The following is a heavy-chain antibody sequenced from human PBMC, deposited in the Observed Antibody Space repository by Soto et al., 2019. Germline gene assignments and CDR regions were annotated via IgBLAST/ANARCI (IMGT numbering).Heavy chain of an antibody. CDR1: GGTFSNYA. D-gene: IGHD6-13*01. Sequence: SVKVSCKASGGTFSNYAINWVRQAPGQGLEWMGGIIPIFGAANYVQKFQGRVTITADKSTNIAYMELSSLKSEDTAVYYCARGRGLYSSSDEFYFYSMDVWGLGTPVTVYS. V-gene: IGHV1-69*06. J-gene: IGHJ6*02. CDR3: ARGRGLYSSSDEFYFYSMDV. CDR2: IIPIFGAA.